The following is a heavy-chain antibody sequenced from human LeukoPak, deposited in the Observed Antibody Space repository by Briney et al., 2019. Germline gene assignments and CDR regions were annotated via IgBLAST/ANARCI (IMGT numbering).Heavy chain of an antibody. CDR3: ARDNPYSDSRRGEFDP. D-gene: IGHD3-22*01. Sequence: PGGSLRLSCAASGLTFSSYSMNWVRQAPGKGLEWVSYISSSSSTIYYADSVKGRFTISRDNAKNSLYLQMNSLRAEDTAVYYCARDNPYSDSRRGEFDPWGQGTLVTVSS. J-gene: IGHJ5*02. CDR2: ISSSSSTI. V-gene: IGHV3-48*04. CDR1: GLTFSSYS.